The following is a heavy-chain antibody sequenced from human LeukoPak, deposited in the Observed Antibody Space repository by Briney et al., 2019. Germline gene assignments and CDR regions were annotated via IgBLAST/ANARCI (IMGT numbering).Heavy chain of an antibody. CDR3: AKDRRAAVAASMAYFDF. Sequence: GGSLRLSCAASGSTFSSYGMHWVRQAPGKGLEWVAVISYDGSNKNYVDSVKGRFTISRDNSKNTLYLQMNSLQGEDTAVYYCAKDRRAAVAASMAYFDFWGQGTLVTVSS. V-gene: IGHV3-30*18. CDR2: ISYDGSNK. J-gene: IGHJ4*02. D-gene: IGHD6-19*01. CDR1: GSTFSSYG.